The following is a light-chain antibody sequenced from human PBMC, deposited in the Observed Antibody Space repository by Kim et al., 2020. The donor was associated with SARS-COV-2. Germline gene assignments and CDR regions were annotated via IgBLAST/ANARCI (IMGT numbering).Light chain of an antibody. V-gene: IGLV3-1*01. CDR1: KLGDKY. CDR2: QDT. Sequence: SYELTQPPSVSVSPGQTASITCSGDKLGDKYTYWYQQQPGQSPVLVIYQDTKRPSGIPERFSGSNSGNTATLTISETQAMDEAEYYCQAWDNNSAGVFGGGTQLTVL. J-gene: IGLJ3*02. CDR3: QAWDNNSAGV.